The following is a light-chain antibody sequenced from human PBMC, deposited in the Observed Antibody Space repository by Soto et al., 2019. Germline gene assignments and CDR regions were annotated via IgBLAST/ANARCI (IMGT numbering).Light chain of an antibody. CDR1: HDITSF. V-gene: IGKV1-33*01. Sequence: DIQMTQSPSSLSASVGDRVTITCQASHDITSFLNWYQHKPGRAPKLLIYDASILEAGVPTRFSGSGSGTHFTCTISSLQPEDVATYYCQHCDYLPIFCPGTTVDFK. CDR2: DAS. CDR3: QHCDYLPI. J-gene: IGKJ3*01.